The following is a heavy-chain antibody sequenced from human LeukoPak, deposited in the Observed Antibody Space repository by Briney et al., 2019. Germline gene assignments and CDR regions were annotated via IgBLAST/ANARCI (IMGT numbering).Heavy chain of an antibody. V-gene: IGHV3-30*04. CDR1: GFTFSSYT. CDR3: ARSAVAGEYWYFDL. J-gene: IGHJ2*01. CDR2: LSDDGSKK. D-gene: IGHD6-19*01. Sequence: AGGSLRLSCAASGFTFSSYTMHWVRQAPGKGLEWVAVLSDDGSKKYYAESVEGRFTISRDNSKNTLNLQMNSLRAEDTAVYYCARSAVAGEYWYFDLWGRGTLVTVSS.